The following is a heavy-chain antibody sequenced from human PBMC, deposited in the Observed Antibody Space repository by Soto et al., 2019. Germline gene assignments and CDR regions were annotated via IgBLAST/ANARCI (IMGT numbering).Heavy chain of an antibody. J-gene: IGHJ4*02. CDR1: ECTFSTYV. Sequence: GGSLSLSCRASECTFSTYVMHLVRQAPGKGLEWVAAMSYDGTKQYYVDSVKGRFTISRDNSRNTLFLQLNSLRDEDTAVYYCAKEYGSTWIDHWGQGTPVPVSS. CDR3: AKEYGSTWIDH. V-gene: IGHV3-30*18. D-gene: IGHD6-13*01. CDR2: MSYDGTKQ.